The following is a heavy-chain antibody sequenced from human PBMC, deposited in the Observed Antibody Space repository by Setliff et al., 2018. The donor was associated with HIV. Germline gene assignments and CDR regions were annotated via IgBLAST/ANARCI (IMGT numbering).Heavy chain of an antibody. CDR3: ARQVGNKVLFDS. CDR1: GGSISSGSYY. CDR2: INTSGST. V-gene: IGHV4-61*02. J-gene: IGHJ4*02. D-gene: IGHD7-27*01. Sequence: SETLSLTCTVSGGSISSGSYYWSWIRQPAGKGLEWIGRINTSGSTNYNPSLKSRVTISVDTSTNQISLKLTSVTAADTAVYYCARQVGNKVLFDSWGQGTLVTVSS.